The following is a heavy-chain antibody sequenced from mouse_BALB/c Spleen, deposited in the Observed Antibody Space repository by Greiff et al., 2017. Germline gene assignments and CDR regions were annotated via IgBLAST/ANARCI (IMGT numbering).Heavy chain of an antibody. CDR3: ARGIVTTATYWYFDV. J-gene: IGHJ1*01. Sequence: VQLQQSGAELVRPGTSVKVSCKASGYAFTNYLIEWVKQRPGQGLEWIGVINPGSGGTNYNEKFKGKATLTADKSSSTAYMQLSSLTSDDSAVYFCARGIVTTATYWYFDVWGAGTTVTVSS. CDR1: GYAFTNYL. D-gene: IGHD1-2*01. V-gene: IGHV1-54*01. CDR2: INPGSGGT.